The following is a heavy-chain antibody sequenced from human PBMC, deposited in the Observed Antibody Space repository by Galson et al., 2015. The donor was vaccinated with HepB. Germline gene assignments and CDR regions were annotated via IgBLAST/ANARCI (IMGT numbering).Heavy chain of an antibody. V-gene: IGHV3-64*02. Sequence: SLRLSCAGSGFIFSNYVIHWVRQAPGKGLEYVSVISRNGDQTYYVDSVQGRFTISRDNSKNTAYLQMGSLRVEDMAVYYCVRGGEFDYWGQGSLVTVSS. J-gene: IGHJ4*02. CDR1: GFIFSNYV. CDR3: VRGGEFDY. CDR2: ISRNGDQT. D-gene: IGHD3-10*01.